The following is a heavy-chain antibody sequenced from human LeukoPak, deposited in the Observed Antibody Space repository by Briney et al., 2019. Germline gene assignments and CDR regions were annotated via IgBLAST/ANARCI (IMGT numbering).Heavy chain of an antibody. J-gene: IGHJ4*02. CDR3: ARLTFRYYYGSGSYTLDY. D-gene: IGHD3-10*01. Sequence: GGSLRLSCAASGFTFSDYYMSWIRQAPGKGLEWVSYISSSGSTIYYADSVKGRFTISRDNAKNSLYLLMNSLRAEDTAVYYCARLTFRYYYGSGSYTLDYWGQGTLVTVSS. CDR1: GFTFSDYY. CDR2: ISSSGSTI. V-gene: IGHV3-11*04.